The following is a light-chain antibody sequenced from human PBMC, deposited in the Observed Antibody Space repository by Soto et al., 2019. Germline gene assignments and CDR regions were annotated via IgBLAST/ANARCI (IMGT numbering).Light chain of an antibody. V-gene: IGLV2-14*03. CDR2: DVS. CDR1: SSDVGGYNY. Sequence: QSSLTQPASVSGSPGQSITISCTGTSSDVGGYNYVSWYQQHPGKAPKFMIYDVSSRPSGVSNRFSGSKSGNTASLTISGLRAEDEADYYCCSYTTSNTRQIVFGTGTRSPS. CDR3: CSYTTSNTRQIV. J-gene: IGLJ1*01.